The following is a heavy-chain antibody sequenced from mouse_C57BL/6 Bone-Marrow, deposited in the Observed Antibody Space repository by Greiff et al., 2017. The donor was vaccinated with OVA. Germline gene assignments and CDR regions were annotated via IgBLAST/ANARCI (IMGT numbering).Heavy chain of an antibody. D-gene: IGHD3-2*02. Sequence: EVQLQQSVAELVRPGASVKLSCTASGFNIKNTYMHWVKQRPEQGLEWIGRIDPANGNTKYAPKFQGKATITADTSSNTAYLQLSSLTSEDTAVYYCASSDLPHYYAMDYWGQGTSVTVSS. CDR2: IDPANGNT. J-gene: IGHJ4*01. V-gene: IGHV14-3*01. CDR1: GFNIKNTY. CDR3: ASSDLPHYYAMDY.